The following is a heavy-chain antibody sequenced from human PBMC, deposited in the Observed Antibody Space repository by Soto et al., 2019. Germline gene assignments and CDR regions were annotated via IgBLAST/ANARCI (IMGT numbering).Heavy chain of an antibody. CDR2: IYYTGST. D-gene: IGHD6-13*01. CDR3: ARRYSSSLNWFDP. Sequence: SETLSLTCTVSGGSISSYYWTWIRQPPGKGLEWIGCIYYTGSTNYNPSLKSRVTISVDTSKNQFSLKLSSVTAADTAVYYGARRYSSSLNWFDPWGQGTLVTVSS. CDR1: GGSISSYY. V-gene: IGHV4-59*08. J-gene: IGHJ5*02.